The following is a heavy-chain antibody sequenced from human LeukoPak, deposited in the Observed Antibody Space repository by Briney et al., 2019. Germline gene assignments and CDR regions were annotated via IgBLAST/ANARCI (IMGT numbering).Heavy chain of an antibody. J-gene: IGHJ4*02. D-gene: IGHD1-14*01. Sequence: PGGSLRLSCAASGFTFSSHGMNWVRQAPGKGLEWVSGIIPSGHTTYYADSVRDRFTISRDNSRNTLYLQMNSLTPEDTAMYYCAKDNPVLHYWGQGTLVTVSS. CDR3: AKDNPVLHY. V-gene: IGHV3-23*01. CDR1: GFTFSSHG. CDR2: IIPSGHTT.